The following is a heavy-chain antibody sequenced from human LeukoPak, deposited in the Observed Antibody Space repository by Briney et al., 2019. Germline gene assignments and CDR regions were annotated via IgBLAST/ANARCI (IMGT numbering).Heavy chain of an antibody. CDR3: ARGCGGVAYCGGDCCDDAFDI. Sequence: SETLSLTCTVSGCSISSYYWSWIRQPAGKGLEWIGRIYTSGSTNHNPSLKSRVTMSVDTSKNQFSLKLSSVTAADTAVYYCARGCGGVAYCGGDCCDDAFDIWGQGTMVTVSS. J-gene: IGHJ3*02. CDR2: IYTSGST. V-gene: IGHV4-4*07. D-gene: IGHD2-21*02. CDR1: GCSISSYY.